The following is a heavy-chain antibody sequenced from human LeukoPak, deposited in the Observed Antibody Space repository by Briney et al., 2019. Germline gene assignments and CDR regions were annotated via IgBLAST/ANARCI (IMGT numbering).Heavy chain of an antibody. CDR2: ISGSGGST. Sequence: GGSLRLSCAASEFTFSSYAMSWVRQAPGKGLEWVSAISGSGGSTYYADSVRGRFTISRDNSKNTLYLQMNSLRAEDTAVYYCAKGPSSGWYRYWGQGTLVTVSS. CDR3: AKGPSSGWYRY. CDR1: EFTFSSYA. D-gene: IGHD6-19*01. J-gene: IGHJ4*02. V-gene: IGHV3-23*01.